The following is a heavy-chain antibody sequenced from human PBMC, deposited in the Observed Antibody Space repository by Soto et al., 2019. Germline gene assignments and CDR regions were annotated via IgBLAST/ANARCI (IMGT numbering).Heavy chain of an antibody. CDR2: IHSGST. J-gene: IGHJ4*02. CDR3: ARHDGSRSTDY. D-gene: IGHD3-10*01. CDR1: GGSISSDY. V-gene: IGHV4-59*08. Sequence: SETLSLTCTVSGGSISSDYWNWIRQPPGKGLEWIGYIHSGSTTYSASLRSRVTISVDTSKNQFSLKLSSVTAADTAVYFCARHDGSRSTDYWGQGALVTVSS.